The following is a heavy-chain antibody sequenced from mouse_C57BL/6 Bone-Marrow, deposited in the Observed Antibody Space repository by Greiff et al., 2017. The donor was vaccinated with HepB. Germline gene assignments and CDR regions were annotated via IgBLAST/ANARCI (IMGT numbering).Heavy chain of an antibody. D-gene: IGHD1-1*01. J-gene: IGHJ3*01. CDR3: AKGGITTVGFAY. CDR1: GYTFTDYY. CDR2: INPYNGGT. V-gene: IGHV1-19*01. Sequence: EVQLQQSGPVLVKPGASMKMSCKASGYTFTDYYMNWVKQSHGKSLEWIGVINPYNGGTSYNQKFKGKATLTVDKSSSTAYMELNSLTSEDSAVYYCAKGGITTVGFAYWGQGTLVTVSA.